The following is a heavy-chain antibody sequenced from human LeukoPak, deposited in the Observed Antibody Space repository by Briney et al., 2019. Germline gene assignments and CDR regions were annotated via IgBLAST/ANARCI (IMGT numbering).Heavy chain of an antibody. V-gene: IGHV3-11*06. CDR2: ISSTNLYT. Sequence: GGSLRLSCTASALTFSAYYMSWIRQAPGKGLEWLSYISSTNLYTGYADSVKGRFTISRDNAKNSLYLQMNTRRAEETAVYYCARTRYCDSINCSPFAFNIWGQGKMVSVSS. J-gene: IGHJ3*02. CDR3: ARTRYCDSINCSPFAFNI. CDR1: ALTFSAYY. D-gene: IGHD2-2*01.